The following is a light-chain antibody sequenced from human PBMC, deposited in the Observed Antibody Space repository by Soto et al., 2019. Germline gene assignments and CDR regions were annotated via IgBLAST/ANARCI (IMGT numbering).Light chain of an antibody. CDR1: QSVSSY. CDR2: DAS. CDR3: QQRSNWPPFT. Sequence: EIVLTQSPATLSLSPGERATLSCRASQSVSSYLAWYQQKPGQAPRLLIYDASNMATGIPARFSGSGSGTDFTLTTSSLEPEDCAVYYCQQRSNWPPFTFGGGTKVEIK. V-gene: IGKV3-11*01. J-gene: IGKJ4*01.